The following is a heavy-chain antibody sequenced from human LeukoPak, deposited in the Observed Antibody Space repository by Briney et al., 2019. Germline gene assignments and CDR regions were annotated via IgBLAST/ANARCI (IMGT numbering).Heavy chain of an antibody. Sequence: GGSLRLSCAASGFTLSSYAMSWVPQAPGRGLGWVSVISGSGGSTYYADSVKGRFTISRDNSKNTLYLQMNSLRVEDTAVYYCAKGPQVGSGYHPDYWGQGTLVTVSS. J-gene: IGHJ4*02. CDR3: AKGPQVGSGYHPDY. CDR1: GFTLSSYA. CDR2: ISGSGGST. V-gene: IGHV3-23*01. D-gene: IGHD3-22*01.